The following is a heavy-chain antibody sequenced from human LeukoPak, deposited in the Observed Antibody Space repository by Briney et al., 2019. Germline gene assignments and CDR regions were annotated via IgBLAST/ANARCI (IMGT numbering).Heavy chain of an antibody. D-gene: IGHD6-13*01. V-gene: IGHV2-70*11. J-gene: IGHJ5*02. Sequence: SGPALVKPTQTLTLTCTFFGFQLSTSGMCVSWILQPPGKALEWLARIDWDDDKYYSTSLKTRLTISKDTSKNQVVLTMTNMDPVDTATYYCARGSSSWYSVWFDPWGQGTLVTVSS. CDR3: ARGSSSWYSVWFDP. CDR2: IDWDDDK. CDR1: GFQLSTSGMC.